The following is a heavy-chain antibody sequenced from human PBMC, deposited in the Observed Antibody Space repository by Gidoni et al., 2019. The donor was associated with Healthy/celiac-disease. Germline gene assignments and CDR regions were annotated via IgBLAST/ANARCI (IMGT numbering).Heavy chain of an antibody. Sequence: EVQLVESGGGLVKPGGSLRLSCAASGFTFSSYSMNWVRQAPGRGLEGVSSISSSSSYIYYADSVKGRFTISRDNAKNSLYLQMNSLRAEDTAVYYCARGSSSWYGGDYYYYGMDVWGQGTTVTVSS. CDR1: GFTFSSYS. J-gene: IGHJ6*02. V-gene: IGHV3-21*01. CDR3: ARGSSSWYGGDYYYYGMDV. CDR2: ISSSSSYI. D-gene: IGHD6-13*01.